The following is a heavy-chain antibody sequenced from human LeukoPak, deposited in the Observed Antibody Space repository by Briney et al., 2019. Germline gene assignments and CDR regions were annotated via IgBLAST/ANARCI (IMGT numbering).Heavy chain of an antibody. CDR2: ISSSGSTI. J-gene: IGHJ5*02. CDR1: GFTFSDYY. V-gene: IGHV3-11*01. CDR3: ARVRGSSWYGGQRYNWFDP. Sequence: GGSLRLSCAASGFTFSDYYMSWIRQAPGKGLEWVSYISSSGSTIYYADSVKGRFTISRDNAKNSLYLQMNSLRAEDTAVYYCARVRGSSWYGGQRYNWFDPWGQGTLVTGSS. D-gene: IGHD6-13*01.